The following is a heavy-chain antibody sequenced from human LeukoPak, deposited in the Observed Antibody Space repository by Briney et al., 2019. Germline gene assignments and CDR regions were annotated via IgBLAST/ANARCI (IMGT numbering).Heavy chain of an antibody. CDR2: IIPIFGTA. CDR1: GGTFSSYA. V-gene: IGHV1-69*05. J-gene: IGHJ4*02. Sequence: EASVKVSCKASGGTFSSYAISWVRQAPGQGLEWMGGIIPIFGTANYAQKFQGGVTITTDESTSTAYMELSSLRSEDTAVYYCATAWDWGSYFDYWGQGTLVTVSS. CDR3: ATAWDWGSYFDY. D-gene: IGHD7-27*01.